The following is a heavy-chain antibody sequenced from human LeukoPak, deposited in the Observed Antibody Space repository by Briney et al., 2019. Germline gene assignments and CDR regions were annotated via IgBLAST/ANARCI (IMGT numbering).Heavy chain of an antibody. CDR1: GGSISSGGYY. D-gene: IGHD1-26*01. J-gene: IGHJ5*02. CDR2: IYYSGST. Sequence: SETLSLTCTVSGGSISSGGYYWSWLRQHPGKGLEWIGYIYYSGSTNYNPSLKSRVTISIDTSKNQFSLKLSSVTAADTAVYYCARHKPYSGSYSGDLDPWGQGTLVTVSS. V-gene: IGHV4-61*08. CDR3: ARHKPYSGSYSGDLDP.